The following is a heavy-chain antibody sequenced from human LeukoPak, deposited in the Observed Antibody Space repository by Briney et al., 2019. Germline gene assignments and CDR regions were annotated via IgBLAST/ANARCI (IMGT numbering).Heavy chain of an antibody. CDR3: AKDNEAAAFDY. J-gene: IGHJ4*02. CDR2: ISSSSSTI. Sequence: GGSLRLSCAASGFTFSSYSMNWVRQAPGKGLEWVSYISSSSSTIYYADSVKGRFTISRDNSKNTLYLQMNSLRAEDTAVYYCAKDNEAAAFDYWGQGTLVTVSS. D-gene: IGHD6-13*01. V-gene: IGHV3-48*01. CDR1: GFTFSSYS.